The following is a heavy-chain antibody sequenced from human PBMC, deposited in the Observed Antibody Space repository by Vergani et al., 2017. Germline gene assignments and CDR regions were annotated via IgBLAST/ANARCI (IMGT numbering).Heavy chain of an antibody. CDR1: GYTFTGYY. CDR3: ARDRYYYDSSGYWDYFDY. J-gene: IGHJ4*02. V-gene: IGHV1-2*02. CDR2: INPNSGGT. Sequence: QVQLVQSGAEVKKPGASVKVSCKASGYTFTGYYMHWVRQAPGQGPEWMGWINPNSGGTNYAQKFQGRVTMTRDTSISTAYMELSRLRSDDTAVYYCARDRYYYDSSGYWDYFDYWGQGTLVTVSS. D-gene: IGHD3-22*01.